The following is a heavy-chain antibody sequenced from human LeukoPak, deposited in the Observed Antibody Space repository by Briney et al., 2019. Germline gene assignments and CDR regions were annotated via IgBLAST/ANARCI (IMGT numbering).Heavy chain of an antibody. D-gene: IGHD3-22*01. Sequence: ESPKIYCHTSGYPLTDYWIGWVRQMPGEGLGVVGINHHWDHDIRYGQFFQGPVTLSPDHYISTPYLQLNNLKASDRGMYYLLRRGSSGYYYIFDHWGEGSLLTVSS. CDR3: LRRGSSGYYYIFDH. CDR1: GYPLTDYW. CDR2: NHHWDHDI. V-gene: IGHV5-51*01. J-gene: IGHJ4*02.